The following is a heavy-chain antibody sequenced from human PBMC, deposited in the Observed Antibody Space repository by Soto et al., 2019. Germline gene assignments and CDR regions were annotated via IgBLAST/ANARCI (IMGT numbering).Heavy chain of an antibody. J-gene: IGHJ6*02. CDR2: ISPYTGNT. Sequence: QVQLVQSGDEVKKPGASVKVSCKASGYILVNYGIAWVRQAPAQGLEWMGWISPYTGNTHSATKVQGRLTMTTDTSTSTAYMDLGSLTSDDTAVYYCVMVDNYVTPTPQDVWGQGTTVTVSS. V-gene: IGHV1-18*01. CDR1: GYILVNYG. D-gene: IGHD3-16*01. CDR3: VMVDNYVTPTPQDV.